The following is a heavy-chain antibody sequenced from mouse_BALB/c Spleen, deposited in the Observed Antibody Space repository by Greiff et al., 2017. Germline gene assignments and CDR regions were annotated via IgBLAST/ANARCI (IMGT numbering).Heavy chain of an antibody. CDR3: ARRGARATWGFAY. CDR2: ILPGSGST. D-gene: IGHD3-1*01. Sequence: VQLQQSGAELMKPGASVKISCKATGYTFSSYWIEWVKQRPGHGLEWIGEILPGSGSTNYNEKFKGKATFTADTSSNTAYMQLSSLTSEDSAVYYCARRGARATWGFAYWGQGTLVTVSA. V-gene: IGHV1-9*01. J-gene: IGHJ3*01. CDR1: GYTFSSYW.